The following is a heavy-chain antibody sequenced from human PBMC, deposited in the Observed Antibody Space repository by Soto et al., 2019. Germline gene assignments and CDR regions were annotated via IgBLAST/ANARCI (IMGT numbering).Heavy chain of an antibody. V-gene: IGHV4-59*08. CDR3: ARVRWLRADY. CDR1: GGSISSYN. CDR2: IYYSGST. Sequence: QVQLQESGPGLVKPSATLSLTCTVSGGSISSYNWSWIRQPPGKGLEWIGYIYYSGSTNYNPSLKSRVTISVDTSKNQCSLKLSSVTAADTAVYYCARVRWLRADYWGQGTLVTVSS. J-gene: IGHJ4*02. D-gene: IGHD5-12*01.